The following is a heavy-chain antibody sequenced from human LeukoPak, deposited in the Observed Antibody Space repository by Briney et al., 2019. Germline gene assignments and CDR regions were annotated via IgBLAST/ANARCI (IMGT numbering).Heavy chain of an antibody. Sequence: ASVKVSCKASGYTFTGYYMHWVRQAPGQGLEWMGWINPNSGGTNYAQKFQGRVTMTRDTSISTAYMELSRLRSDDTAVYYCARDVGPSPSNAFDIWGQGTMVTVSS. V-gene: IGHV1-2*02. CDR1: GYTFTGYY. J-gene: IGHJ3*02. CDR2: INPNSGGT. CDR3: ARDVGPSPSNAFDI.